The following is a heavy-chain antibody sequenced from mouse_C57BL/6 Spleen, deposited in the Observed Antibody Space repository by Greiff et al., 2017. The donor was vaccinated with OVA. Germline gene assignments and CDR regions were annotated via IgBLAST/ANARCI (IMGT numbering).Heavy chain of an antibody. D-gene: IGHD2-3*01. V-gene: IGHV5-9-1*02. CDR1: GFTFSSYA. Sequence: EVQLVESGEGLVKPGGSLKLSCAASGFTFSSYAMSWVRQTPEKRLEWVAYISSGGDYIYYADTVKGRFTISRDNARNTLYLQMSSLKSEDTAMYYCTRDEDDGYYAAYWGQGTLVTVSA. CDR2: ISSGGDYI. CDR3: TRDEDDGYYAAY. J-gene: IGHJ3*01.